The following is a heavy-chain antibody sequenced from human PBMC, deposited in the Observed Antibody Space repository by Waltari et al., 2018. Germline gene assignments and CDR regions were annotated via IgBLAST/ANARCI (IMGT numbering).Heavy chain of an antibody. Sequence: GCIGQPPGKGLEWTATISNSGAADTSPSLKSRLTISVDTFKNQFSLKLSSVTAADTAVYYCATYVGASIGTAAFDVWGQGTMVTVSS. V-gene: IGHV4-39*01. J-gene: IGHJ3*01. CDR2: ISNSGAA. D-gene: IGHD3-16*01. CDR3: ATYVGASIGTAAFDV.